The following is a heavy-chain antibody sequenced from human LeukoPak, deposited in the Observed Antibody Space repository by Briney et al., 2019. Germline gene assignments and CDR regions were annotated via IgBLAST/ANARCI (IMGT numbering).Heavy chain of an antibody. CDR2: ISGSGYTT. Sequence: GGTLRLSCEASGFTFNSYGMSWVRQAPGKGLEWVSAISGSGYTTYYADSVKGRFTISRDNSENTLYLQMNSLRAEDTAVYYCAKDIVVVTSGSNAFDIWGQGTMVTVSS. J-gene: IGHJ3*02. V-gene: IGHV3-23*01. CDR3: AKDIVVVTSGSNAFDI. D-gene: IGHD2-21*02. CDR1: GFTFNSYG.